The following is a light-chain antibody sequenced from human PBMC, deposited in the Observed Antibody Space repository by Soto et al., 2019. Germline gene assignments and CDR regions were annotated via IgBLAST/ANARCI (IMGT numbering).Light chain of an antibody. CDR1: QSVSSAY. V-gene: IGKV3-20*01. CDR3: QLYVSSPPGYT. Sequence: EIVLTQSPGTLSLSPGETATLSCRASQSVSSAYLAWYQQKPGQAPGLLLFGASNRATGIPDRFSGSGSGTDFTLTISRLEPEDFAVYYCQLYVSSPPGYTFGQVTKLEIK. J-gene: IGKJ2*01. CDR2: GAS.